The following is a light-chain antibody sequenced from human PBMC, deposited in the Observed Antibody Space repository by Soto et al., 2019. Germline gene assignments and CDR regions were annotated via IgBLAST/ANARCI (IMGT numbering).Light chain of an antibody. CDR1: QSLGYY. V-gene: IGKV3-11*01. J-gene: IGKJ4*01. CDR3: QQRRDWPLT. CDR2: DTS. Sequence: EIVLTQSPATLSLSPGERATLSCRASQSLGYYLAWFQQTHGQAPRLLIYDTSNRATGIPDRFSGSGSGTDFTLTISSLDPEDFAVYYCQQRRDWPLTFGGGTKVEIK.